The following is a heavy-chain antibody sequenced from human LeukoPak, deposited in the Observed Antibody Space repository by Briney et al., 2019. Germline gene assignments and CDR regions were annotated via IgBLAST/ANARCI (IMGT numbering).Heavy chain of an antibody. V-gene: IGHV6-1*01. Sequence: HSQTLSLTCAISGDSVSSNSVAWNWIRQSPSRGLQWLGRTFYRSKWYNDYAESVKSRITINADTSKNQFSLQLNSVTPEDTAVYHCERENYYYGMDVWGQGTTVTVSS. J-gene: IGHJ6*02. CDR2: TFYRSKWYN. CDR1: GDSVSSNSVA. CDR3: ERENYYYGMDV.